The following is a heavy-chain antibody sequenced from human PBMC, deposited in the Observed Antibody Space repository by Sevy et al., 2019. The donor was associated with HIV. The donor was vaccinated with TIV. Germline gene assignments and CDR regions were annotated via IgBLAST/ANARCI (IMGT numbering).Heavy chain of an antibody. CDR3: ARDVTGSYYVDY. V-gene: IGHV1-18*01. CDR1: GYTFTDYG. Sequence: ASVKVSCKTSGYTFTDYGISWVRQAPGQGLEWMAWINPSDGNTNYAQRLQGRVTMTTDTSTSTAYMELWSLGSDDTAVYYCARDVTGSYYVDYWGQGTLVTVSS. J-gene: IGHJ4*02. CDR2: INPSDGNT. D-gene: IGHD1-26*01.